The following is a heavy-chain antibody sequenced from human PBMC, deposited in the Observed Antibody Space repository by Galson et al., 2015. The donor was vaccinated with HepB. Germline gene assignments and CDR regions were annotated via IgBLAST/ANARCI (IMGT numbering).Heavy chain of an antibody. CDR2: INPSGGST. Sequence: SVKVSCKASGYTFTSYYMHWVRQAPGQGLEWMGIINPSGGSTSYAQKFQGRVTMTRDTSTSTAYMELSSLRSEHTAVYYCARGVTGYGSYDYWGQGTLVTVSS. CDR1: GYTFTSYY. D-gene: IGHD5-18*01. CDR3: ARGVTGYGSYDY. V-gene: IGHV1-46*01. J-gene: IGHJ4*02.